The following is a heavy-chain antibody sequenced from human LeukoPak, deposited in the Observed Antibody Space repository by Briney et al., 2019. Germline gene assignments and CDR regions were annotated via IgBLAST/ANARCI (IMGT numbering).Heavy chain of an antibody. CDR1: GGSFSGYY. CDR2: INHSGST. Sequence: SETLSLTCAVYGGSFSGYYWSCIRQPPGKGLEWIGEINHSGSTNYNPSLKSRVTISVDTSKNQFSLKLSSVTAADTAVYYCARVSGTMVRGVIDYWGQGTLVTVSS. J-gene: IGHJ4*02. CDR3: ARVSGTMVRGVIDY. V-gene: IGHV4-34*01. D-gene: IGHD3-10*01.